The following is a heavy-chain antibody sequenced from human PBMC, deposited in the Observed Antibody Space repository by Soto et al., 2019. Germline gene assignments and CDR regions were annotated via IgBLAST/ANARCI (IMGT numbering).Heavy chain of an antibody. CDR1: GFTFSSYG. V-gene: IGHV3-30*18. CDR3: AKWAYVWGRGNFDY. D-gene: IGHD3-16*01. Sequence: PGGSLRLSCAASGFTFSSYGMHWVRQAPGKGLEWVAVISYDGSNKYYADPVKGRFTISRDNSKNTLYLQMNSLRAEDTAVYYCAKWAYVWGRGNFDYWGQGTLVTVSS. CDR2: ISYDGSNK. J-gene: IGHJ4*02.